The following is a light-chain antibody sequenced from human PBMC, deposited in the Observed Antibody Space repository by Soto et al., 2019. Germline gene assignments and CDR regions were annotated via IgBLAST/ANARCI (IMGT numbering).Light chain of an antibody. V-gene: IGKV1-5*01. CDR2: DAS. CDR1: QSISSW. Sequence: DIQMTQSPSTLSASVGDRVTITCRASQSISSWLAWYQQKPGKAPKLLIYDASSLECGVPSRFSGSGSGTEFTLTISSLQPDDFATYYCQQYNSYPITFGQGTRLEIK. J-gene: IGKJ5*01. CDR3: QQYNSYPIT.